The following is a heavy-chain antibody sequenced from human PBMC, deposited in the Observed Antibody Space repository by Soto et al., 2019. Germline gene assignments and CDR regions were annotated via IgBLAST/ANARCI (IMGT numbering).Heavy chain of an antibody. J-gene: IGHJ4*02. D-gene: IGHD7-27*01. CDR3: ARAPGDLAYYFDY. CDR1: AYSISSGYS. Sequence: ETLSLTCAVSAYSISSGYSWGWIRQSPGKGLEWIGSIYHSGSTYYNPSLKSRVTISLDTSKNQVSLKMSSVTAADTAVYYCARAPGDLAYYFDYWGQGIPVTVSS. V-gene: IGHV4-38-2*01. CDR2: IYHSGST.